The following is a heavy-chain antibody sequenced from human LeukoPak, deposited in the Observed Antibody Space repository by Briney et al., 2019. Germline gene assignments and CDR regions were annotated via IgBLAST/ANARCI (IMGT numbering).Heavy chain of an antibody. J-gene: IGHJ6*02. Sequence: GGSLRLSCAASGFTFSSYGMHWVRQAPGKGLEWVAVIWYDGSNKYYADSVKGRFTISRDNSKNTLYLQMNSLRAEDTAVYYCARGRLRFLEWLDLYYYYGMDVWGQGTTVTVSS. V-gene: IGHV3-33*01. CDR1: GFTFSSYG. D-gene: IGHD3-3*01. CDR2: IWYDGSNK. CDR3: ARGRLRFLEWLDLYYYYGMDV.